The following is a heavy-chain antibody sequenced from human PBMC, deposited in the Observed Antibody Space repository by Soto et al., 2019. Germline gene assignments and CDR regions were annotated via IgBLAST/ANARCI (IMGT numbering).Heavy chain of an antibody. CDR2: INHSGST. V-gene: IGHV4-34*01. CDR3: ARGWGRRVYYGSGSYPPTNYYYYGMDV. J-gene: IGHJ6*02. CDR1: GGSFSGYY. D-gene: IGHD3-10*01. Sequence: ASETLSLTCAVYGGSFSGYYWSWIRQPPGKGLEWIGEINHSGSTNYNPSLKSRVTISVDTSKNQFSLKLSSVTAADTAVYYCARGWGRRVYYGSGSYPPTNYYYYGMDVWGQGTTVTVSS.